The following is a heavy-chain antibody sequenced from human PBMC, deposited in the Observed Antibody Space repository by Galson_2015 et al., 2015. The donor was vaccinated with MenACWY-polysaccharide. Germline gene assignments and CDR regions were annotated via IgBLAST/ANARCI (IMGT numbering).Heavy chain of an antibody. V-gene: IGHV3-7*01. Sequence: SLRLSCAASGFTLRTNRMSWVRQAPGKGLEWVANIKQDGSETYYVDSVKGRFTISRDNAKNSLYLQMNSLRVDDTAVYYCARMPLTETTYVFDNWGQGTLVTVSS. J-gene: IGHJ4*02. CDR1: GFTLRTNR. CDR2: IKQDGSET. CDR3: ARMPLTETTYVFDN. D-gene: IGHD4-17*01.